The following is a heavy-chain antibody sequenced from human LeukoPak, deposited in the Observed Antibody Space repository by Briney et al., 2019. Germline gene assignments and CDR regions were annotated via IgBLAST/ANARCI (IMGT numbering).Heavy chain of an antibody. Sequence: PGGSLRLSCAASGFTVSSNYMTWVRQAPGKGLEWVSVIYSGGNTYYADSVKGRFTISRDNSKNTLYLQTNSLRAEDTAVYYCARDPAGRDGDKGFDYWGQGTLVTVSS. V-gene: IGHV3-53*01. CDR1: GFTVSSNY. J-gene: IGHJ4*02. CDR3: ARDPAGRDGDKGFDY. D-gene: IGHD5-24*01. CDR2: IYSGGNT.